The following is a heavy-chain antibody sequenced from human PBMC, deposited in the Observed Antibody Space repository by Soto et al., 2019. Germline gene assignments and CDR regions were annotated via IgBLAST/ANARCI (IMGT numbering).Heavy chain of an antibody. J-gene: IGHJ4*02. CDR2: ITPFNGNT. V-gene: IGHV1-45*02. CDR1: GYTFTYRY. CDR3: VLAYYYDSSGYYPFDY. D-gene: IGHD3-22*01. Sequence: SVKVSCKASGYTFTYRYLHWVRQAPGQALEWMGWITPFNGNTNYAQKFQDRVTITRDRSMSTAYMELSSLRSEDTAMYYCVLAYYYDSSGYYPFDYWGQGTLVTVSS.